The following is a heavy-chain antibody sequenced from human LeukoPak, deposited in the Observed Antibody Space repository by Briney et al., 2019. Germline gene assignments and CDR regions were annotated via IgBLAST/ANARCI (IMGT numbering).Heavy chain of an antibody. V-gene: IGHV1-69*13. J-gene: IGHJ6*03. D-gene: IGHD3-9*01. Sequence: GASVKVSCKASGSTFSSYAISWVRQAPGQGLEWMGGIIPIFGTANYAQKFQGRVTITADESTSTAYMELSSLRSEDTAVYYCARAPPIYDILTGYYHPYYYMDVWGKGTTVTISS. CDR2: IIPIFGTA. CDR3: ARAPPIYDILTGYYHPYYYMDV. CDR1: GSTFSSYA.